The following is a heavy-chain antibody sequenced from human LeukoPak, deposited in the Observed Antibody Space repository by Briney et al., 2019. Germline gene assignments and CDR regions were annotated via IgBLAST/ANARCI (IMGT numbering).Heavy chain of an antibody. CDR3: AKLEGCSGGSCYGYYFDY. J-gene: IGHJ4*02. Sequence: GGSLRLSCAASGFTFSSYAMSWVRQAPGKGLEWVSAISGSGGSTYYADSVKGRFTISRDNSKNTLYLQMNSPRAEDTAVYYCAKLEGCSGGSCYGYYFDYWGQGTLVTVSS. CDR2: ISGSGGST. CDR1: GFTFSSYA. D-gene: IGHD2-15*01. V-gene: IGHV3-23*01.